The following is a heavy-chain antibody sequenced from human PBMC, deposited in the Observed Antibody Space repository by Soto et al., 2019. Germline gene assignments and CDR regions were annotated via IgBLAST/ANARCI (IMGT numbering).Heavy chain of an antibody. CDR3: LKNFNHLEDGDAFDI. J-gene: IGHJ3*02. CDR1: GFSFSNYG. V-gene: IGHV3-33*06. D-gene: IGHD3-3*01. Sequence: QVQLVESGGGVVQPGTSLRLSCVASGFSFSNYGMHWVRQAPGKGLEWVAVIYFDGSKKFYADSVKGRFTISRDDFRNPRYPKMESRRAIDTAVYYCLKNFNHLEDGDAFDIGGPGTRVTVYS. CDR2: IYFDGSKK.